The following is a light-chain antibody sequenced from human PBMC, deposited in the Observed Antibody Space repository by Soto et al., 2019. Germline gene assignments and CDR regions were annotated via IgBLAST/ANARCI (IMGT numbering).Light chain of an antibody. V-gene: IGLV1-40*01. J-gene: IGLJ2*01. Sequence: QSVLTQPPSVSGAPGQTITISCTGSSSNIGAGYDVHWYQQLPGRAPKLLIYGNNNRPSGLPDRFSGSKSGTSVSLAITGRRCEDEADYHCQSYDSSLTNAVFGGGTKVTVL. CDR2: GNN. CDR1: SSNIGAGYD. CDR3: QSYDSSLTNAV.